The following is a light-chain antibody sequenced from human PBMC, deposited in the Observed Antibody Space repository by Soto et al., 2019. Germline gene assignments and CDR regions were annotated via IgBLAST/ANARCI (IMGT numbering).Light chain of an antibody. CDR1: QRTDSY. V-gene: IGKV1-39*01. CDR2: AAF. Sequence: DIQMTQSPSSLSASVGDRVTITCRASQRTDSYLNWYQQKPGKAPKLLIYAAFRLQSGVPSRFTGSGSGADFTLTISSLQPEEFATYYCQQSYSAPFTFGQGTKLEIK. J-gene: IGKJ2*01. CDR3: QQSYSAPFT.